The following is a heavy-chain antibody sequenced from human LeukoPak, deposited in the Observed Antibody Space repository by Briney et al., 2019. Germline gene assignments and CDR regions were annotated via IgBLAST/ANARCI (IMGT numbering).Heavy chain of an antibody. J-gene: IGHJ4*02. CDR1: GGTFSSYA. D-gene: IGHD6-13*01. V-gene: IGHV1-69*05. CDR3: ARERDSSSSSAY. Sequence: SVKVSCKASGGTFSSYAISWVRQAPGQGLEWMGGIIPIFGTANYAQKFQGKVTLTRDTPTSTVYMELSSLTSEDTAVYYCARERDSSSSSAYWGQGTLVTVSS. CDR2: IIPIFGTA.